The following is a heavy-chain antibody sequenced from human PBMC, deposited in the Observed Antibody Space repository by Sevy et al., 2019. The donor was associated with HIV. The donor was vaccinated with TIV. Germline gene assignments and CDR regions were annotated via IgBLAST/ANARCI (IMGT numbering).Heavy chain of an antibody. D-gene: IGHD3-3*01. V-gene: IGHV6-1*01. J-gene: IGHJ4*02. CDR2: TYYRSKWYN. CDR3: ARGRLEAEWFFFDY. Sequence: KQSQTPSLTCAIPVDSVSSNSAAWDWVRQSPSRGLEWLGRTYYRSKWYNDYAVSVKSRITVSPDTSKNHFSLQLNFVTPEDTAVCYCARGRLEAEWFFFDYWGQGTLVTVSS. CDR1: VDSVSSNSAA.